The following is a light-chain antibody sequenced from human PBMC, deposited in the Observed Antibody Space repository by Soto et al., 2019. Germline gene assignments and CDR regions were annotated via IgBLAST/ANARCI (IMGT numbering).Light chain of an antibody. V-gene: IGKV3-11*01. J-gene: IGKJ5*01. CDR1: QSIHTS. CDR3: QNYDSDPIT. Sequence: FLTQSPATLSLSPGERATLSCRASQSIHTSLAWYQQKPGQPPRLVVYDSTLRANGVPDRFGGSGSGTDFTLTINSLQPDDIATYYCQNYDSDPITFGQGTRLEIK. CDR2: DST.